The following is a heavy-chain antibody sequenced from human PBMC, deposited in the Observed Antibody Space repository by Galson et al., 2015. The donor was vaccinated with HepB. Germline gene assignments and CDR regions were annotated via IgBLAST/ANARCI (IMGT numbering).Heavy chain of an antibody. CDR3: ARDARGYSYGSNLDY. J-gene: IGHJ4*02. CDR1: GFTFSSYS. CDR2: ISSSSTYI. D-gene: IGHD5-18*01. V-gene: IGHV3-21*01. Sequence: SLRLSCAASGFTFSSYSMNWVRQAPRKGLEWVSSISSSSTYIYYADSVTGRFTISRDNAKNSLYLQMNSLRAEDTAVYYCARDARGYSYGSNLDYWGQGTLVTVSS.